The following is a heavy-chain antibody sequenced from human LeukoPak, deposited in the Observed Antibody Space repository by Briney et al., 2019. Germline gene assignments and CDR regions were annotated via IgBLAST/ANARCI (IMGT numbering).Heavy chain of an antibody. Sequence: GASVKVSCKASGYTFTGYYMHWVRQAPGQGLEWMAWINPNSGGTNYAQKFQGRVTMTRDTSISTAYMELSRLRSDDTAVYYCASDLGYCSSTSCPKDAFDIWGQGTMATVSS. CDR1: GYTFTGYY. CDR2: INPNSGGT. D-gene: IGHD2-2*01. J-gene: IGHJ3*02. CDR3: ASDLGYCSSTSCPKDAFDI. V-gene: IGHV1-2*02.